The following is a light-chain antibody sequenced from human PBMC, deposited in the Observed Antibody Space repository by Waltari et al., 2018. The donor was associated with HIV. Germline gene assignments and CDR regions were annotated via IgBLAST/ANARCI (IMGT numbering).Light chain of an antibody. Sequence: QAVLTQPPSVSAAPGQKVTISCSGSTANIGTNYVSWYQQIPETAPKLIIYDNTKRPSGIPARFSVSKSGTSATLAITGLQTGDEADYFCGTWDSSVSAGVFGGGTKLTVL. V-gene: IGLV1-51*01. CDR2: DNT. CDR3: GTWDSSVSAGV. J-gene: IGLJ3*02. CDR1: TANIGTNY.